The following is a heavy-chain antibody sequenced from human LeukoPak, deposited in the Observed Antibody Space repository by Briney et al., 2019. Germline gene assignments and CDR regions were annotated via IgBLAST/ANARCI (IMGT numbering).Heavy chain of an antibody. Sequence: GGSLRLSCAASGFMFNNFQMNWVRQAPGKGLEWVANIKQDGSKKYYVDSVKGRFTISRDNARNSLYLQMNSLRGEDTAVYYCTTLIDGRRSDCWGQGTLVTVSS. D-gene: IGHD2-15*01. CDR3: TTLIDGRRSDC. CDR1: GFMFNNFQ. CDR2: IKQDGSKK. J-gene: IGHJ4*02. V-gene: IGHV3-7*01.